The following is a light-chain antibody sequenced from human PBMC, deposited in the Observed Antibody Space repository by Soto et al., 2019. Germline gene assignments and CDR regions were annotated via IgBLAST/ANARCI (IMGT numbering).Light chain of an antibody. V-gene: IGKV3-20*01. CDR2: GAS. CDR3: QQHANWPLT. Sequence: EIVLTQSPGTLSLSPGERATLSCRASQSVSSSYLAWYQQKPGQAPRLLMYGASTRATETPARFSGSGSGTDFTLTISSLEPEDFAVYYCQQHANWPLTFGGGTKVDIK. CDR1: QSVSSSY. J-gene: IGKJ4*01.